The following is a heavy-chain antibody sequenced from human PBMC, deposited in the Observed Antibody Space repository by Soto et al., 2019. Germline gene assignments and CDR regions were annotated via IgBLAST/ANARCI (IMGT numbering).Heavy chain of an antibody. D-gene: IGHD6-19*01. CDR1: GFTVSSNY. J-gene: IGHJ4*02. CDR3: ARAEGCSAWSYYFDP. Sequence: EVQVVESGGGLVQPGGSLRLSCAVSGFTVSSNYMTWVRQAPGKGLEWVSVIYTGGSTYYGDSVRGRFTISRDNSKNTRYRQMNSLSAEVTVEYYCARAEGCSAWSYYFDPWGQGTLVTVSS. V-gene: IGHV3-66*01. CDR2: IYTGGST.